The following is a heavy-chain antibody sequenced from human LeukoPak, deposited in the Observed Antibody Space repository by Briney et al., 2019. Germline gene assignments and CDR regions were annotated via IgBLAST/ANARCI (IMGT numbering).Heavy chain of an antibody. J-gene: IGHJ6*03. V-gene: IGHV1-18*01. CDR3: ATGDKGAILTGYNYYFYMDV. D-gene: IGHD3-9*01. CDR1: GGTFSSYA. CDR2: ISAYNGNT. Sequence: ASVKVSCKASGGTFSSYAISWVRQAPGQGLEWMGWISAYNGNTNYAQKLQGRVTMTTDTSTSTAYMELRSLRSDDTAVYYCATGDKGAILTGYNYYFYMDVWGKGTTVTISS.